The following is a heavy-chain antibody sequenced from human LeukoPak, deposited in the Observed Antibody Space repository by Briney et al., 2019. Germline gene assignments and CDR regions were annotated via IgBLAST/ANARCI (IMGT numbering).Heavy chain of an antibody. CDR2: ISSSSSYI. J-gene: IGHJ4*02. Sequence: GGSLRLSCAASVCTFSSYSKNWVRQAPGKGLEWVSSISSSSSYIYYADSVKGRFTSSRDNAKNSLYLQMNSLTAEDTAVYYCARGRTTRYYFDYWGQGTLVTVSS. CDR3: ARGRTTRYYFDY. V-gene: IGHV3-21*01. CDR1: VCTFSSYS. D-gene: IGHD4-11*01.